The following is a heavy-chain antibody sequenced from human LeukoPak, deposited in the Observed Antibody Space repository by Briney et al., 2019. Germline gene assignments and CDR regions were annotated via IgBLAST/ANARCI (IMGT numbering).Heavy chain of an antibody. Sequence: PSETLSLTCTVSGGSISSYYWSWIRQPPGKGLEWIGYIYYSGSTNYNPSLKSRVTISVDTSKNQFSLKLSPVTAADTAVYYCARTTEGYCRGRSCYSYYYYMDVWGKGTTVTVSS. CDR3: ARTTEGYCRGRSCYSYYYYMDV. D-gene: IGHD2-15*01. CDR2: IYYSGST. J-gene: IGHJ6*03. CDR1: GGSISSYY. V-gene: IGHV4-59*01.